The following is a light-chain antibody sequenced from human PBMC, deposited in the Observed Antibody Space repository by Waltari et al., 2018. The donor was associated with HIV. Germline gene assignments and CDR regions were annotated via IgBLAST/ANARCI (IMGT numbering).Light chain of an antibody. CDR2: WAS. J-gene: IGKJ2*03. CDR3: QQYYTTPQS. CDR1: HTVLYSSDNRDY. V-gene: IGKV4-1*01. Sequence: DIVLTQSPVSMAVSLGERATVNCTSSHTVLYSSDNRDYLAWYQVMPGQPPQLLICWASTRQSGVPDRFSGGGSGTHFTRTISGLQAEDVAIYYCQQYYTTPQSFGQGTRLEI.